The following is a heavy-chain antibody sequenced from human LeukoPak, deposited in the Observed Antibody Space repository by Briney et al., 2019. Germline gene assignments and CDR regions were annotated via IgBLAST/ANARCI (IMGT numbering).Heavy chain of an antibody. Sequence: GGSLRLSCAASGFTFSSYAMSWVRQAPGKGLEWVSTISGSGGSTYYADSVKGRFTISRDNSKNMLYLQMHSLRAEDTAVYYCANNGGVAVAGSFDYWGQGTLVTVSS. CDR2: ISGSGGST. CDR1: GFTFSSYA. J-gene: IGHJ4*02. D-gene: IGHD6-19*01. CDR3: ANNGGVAVAGSFDY. V-gene: IGHV3-23*01.